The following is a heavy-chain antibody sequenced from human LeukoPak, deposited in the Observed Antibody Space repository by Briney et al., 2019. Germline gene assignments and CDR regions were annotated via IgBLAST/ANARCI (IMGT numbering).Heavy chain of an antibody. J-gene: IGHJ6*03. D-gene: IGHD6-13*01. V-gene: IGHV1-18*01. CDR2: ISAYNGNT. Sequence: ASVKVSCKASGYTFTSYGISWVRQAPGQGLEWMRWISAYNGNTNYAQKLQGRVTMTTDTSTSTAYMELRSLRSDDTAVYYCARVVGSSSWYPYYYYYMDVWGKGTTVTVSS. CDR1: GYTFTSYG. CDR3: ARVVGSSSWYPYYYYYMDV.